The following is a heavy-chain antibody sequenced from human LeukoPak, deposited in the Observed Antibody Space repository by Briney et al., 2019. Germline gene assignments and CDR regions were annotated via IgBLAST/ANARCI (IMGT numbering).Heavy chain of an antibody. V-gene: IGHV1-18*04. CDR3: ARGQLTMVHRSGLRYFDY. CDR1: GYTFTSYG. J-gene: IGHJ4*02. D-gene: IGHD3-10*01. Sequence: GASVKVSGKASGYTFTSYGISWVRQAPGQGLEWMGWISAYNGNTNYAQKPQGRVTMTRDTSTSTAYMELRSLRSDDTAVYYCARGQLTMVHRSGLRYFDYWGQGTLVTVSS. CDR2: ISAYNGNT.